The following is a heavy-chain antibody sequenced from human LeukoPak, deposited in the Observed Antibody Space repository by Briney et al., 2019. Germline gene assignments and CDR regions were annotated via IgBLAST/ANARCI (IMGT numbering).Heavy chain of an antibody. J-gene: IGHJ4*02. Sequence: ASVKVSCKPSGYITTGYNMQWVRQVLQQGLEWMGWINPNSGRTNYAQKFQGRVTMTRDTSISTAYMELSRLRSDDTAVYYCARDHLGYFDYWGQATLVTASS. CDR1: GYITTGYN. D-gene: IGHD7-27*01. CDR3: ARDHLGYFDY. V-gene: IGHV1-2*02. CDR2: INPNSGRT.